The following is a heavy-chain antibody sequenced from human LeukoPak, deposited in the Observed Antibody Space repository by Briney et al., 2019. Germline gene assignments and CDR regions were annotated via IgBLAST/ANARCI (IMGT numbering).Heavy chain of an antibody. Sequence: SVKVSCKASGGTFSSYAISWVRQAPGQGLEWMGRIIPIFGTANYAQKFQGRVTITTDESMSTAYMELSSLRSEDTAVYYCARDEVVVTLGAFDIWGQGTMVTVSS. CDR2: IIPIFGTA. V-gene: IGHV1-69*05. CDR3: ARDEVVVTLGAFDI. D-gene: IGHD3-22*01. J-gene: IGHJ3*02. CDR1: GGTFSSYA.